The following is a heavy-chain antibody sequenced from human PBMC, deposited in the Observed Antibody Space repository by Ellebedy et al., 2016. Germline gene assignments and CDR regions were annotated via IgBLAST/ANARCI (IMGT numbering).Heavy chain of an antibody. D-gene: IGHD3-10*01. V-gene: IGHV3-30-3*01. CDR1: GFTFSDYA. CDR3: ARERFHGSGTPKTDY. CDR2: ISFDGTNK. J-gene: IGHJ4*02. Sequence: GESLKISXAASGFTFSDYALHWVRQAPGKGLEWVAAISFDGTNKFYADSVKGRFTISRDNDRSSLYLQMNGLGAEDTAVYYCARERFHGSGTPKTDYWGQGTLVTVSS.